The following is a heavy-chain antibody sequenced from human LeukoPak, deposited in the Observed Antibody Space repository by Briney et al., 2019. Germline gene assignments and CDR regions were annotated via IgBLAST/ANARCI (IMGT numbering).Heavy chain of an antibody. CDR2: MKPNSGKT. D-gene: IGHD1-1*01. Sequence: ASVKVSCKASGYTFTSYEINGVRQASGQGLEWMGWMKPNSGKTGYAQKFQGRVNMTRDTSIGSAYMELSSLRSEDTAVYYCARAVQNWKDGLDIWGQGTMVSVHS. CDR3: ARAVQNWKDGLDI. CDR1: GYTFTSYE. V-gene: IGHV1-8*02. J-gene: IGHJ3*02.